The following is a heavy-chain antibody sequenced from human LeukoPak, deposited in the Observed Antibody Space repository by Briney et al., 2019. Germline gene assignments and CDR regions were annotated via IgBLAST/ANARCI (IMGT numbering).Heavy chain of an antibody. J-gene: IGHJ6*02. D-gene: IGHD6-13*01. CDR1: GFTFSSYV. CDR3: AKDGAAGAIDYYYYGMDV. CDR2: ITGSSDST. Sequence: GGSLRLSCAASGFTFSSYVMSWVRQAPGKGLEWVSAITGSSDSTYYADSAKGRFTISRDNSKNTLYLQMNSLRAEDTAVYYCAKDGAAGAIDYYYYGMDVWGQGTTVTVSS. V-gene: IGHV3-23*01.